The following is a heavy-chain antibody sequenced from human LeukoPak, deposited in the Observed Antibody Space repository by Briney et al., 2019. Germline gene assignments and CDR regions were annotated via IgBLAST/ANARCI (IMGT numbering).Heavy chain of an antibody. V-gene: IGHV1-2*04. D-gene: IGHD3-16*01. Sequence: ASVKVSCKASGYTFTGYYTHWVRQAPGQGLEWMGWINPNSGGTNCAQKFQGWVTMTRDTSISTAYMELSRLRSEDTAVYYCESLGDRDPNSWPWGQGTLVTVSS. CDR1: GYTFTGYY. J-gene: IGHJ5*02. CDR3: ESLGDRDPNSWP. CDR2: INPNSGGT.